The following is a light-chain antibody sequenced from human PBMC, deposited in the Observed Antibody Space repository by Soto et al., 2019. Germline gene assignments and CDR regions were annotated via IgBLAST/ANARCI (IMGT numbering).Light chain of an antibody. Sequence: QSALTQPPSASGSPGQSVTISCTGTSSDVGGYNYVSWYQPHPGKAPKLMIYEVSKWPSGVPDRFSGSKSGNTASLTVSWLQAEDEADYYCSSYAGSNNLVFGGGTKLTVL. CDR1: SSDVGGYNY. J-gene: IGLJ3*02. CDR3: SSYAGSNNLV. V-gene: IGLV2-8*01. CDR2: EVS.